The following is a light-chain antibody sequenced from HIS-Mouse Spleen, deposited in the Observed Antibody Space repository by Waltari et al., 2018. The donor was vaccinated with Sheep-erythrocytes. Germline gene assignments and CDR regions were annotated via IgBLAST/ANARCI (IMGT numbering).Light chain of an antibody. Sequence: QSALTQPASVSGSPGQSITISCTATSSDVGSYNLVSWYQPHPGKAPKLMIYEGSKRPSGVSNRFSGSKSGNTASLTISGLQAEGEADYYCCSYAGSSTPWVFGGGTKLTVL. V-gene: IGLV2-23*01. CDR2: EGS. J-gene: IGLJ3*02. CDR3: CSYAGSSTPWV. CDR1: SSDVGSYNL.